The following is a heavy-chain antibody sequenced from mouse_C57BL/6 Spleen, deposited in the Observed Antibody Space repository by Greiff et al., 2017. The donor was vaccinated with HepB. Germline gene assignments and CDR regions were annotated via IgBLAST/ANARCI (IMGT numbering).Heavy chain of an antibody. V-gene: IGHV5-16*01. CDR3: AREGGNYFDY. CDR2: INYDGSST. D-gene: IGHD1-1*01. J-gene: IGHJ2*01. Sequence: EVNVVESEGGLVQPGRSMKLSCTASGFTFSDYYMAWVRQVPEKGLEWVANINYDGSSTYYLDSLKSRFIISRDNAKNILYLQMSSLKSEDTATYYCAREGGNYFDYWGQGTTLTVSS. CDR1: GFTFSDYY.